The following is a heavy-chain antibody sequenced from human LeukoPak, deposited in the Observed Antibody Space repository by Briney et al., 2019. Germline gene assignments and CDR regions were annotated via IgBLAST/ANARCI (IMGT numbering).Heavy chain of an antibody. J-gene: IGHJ4*02. CDR1: AFTFSTYP. D-gene: IGHD3-3*01. Sequence: GGSLRLSCAASAFTFSTYPMHWVRQAPGKGLEWVAVISYDGNNKYYADSVKGRFTISRDNAKNSLYLQMNSLRAEDTAVYYCAGSYDFLSGYYKFDYWGQGTLVTVSS. CDR3: AGSYDFLSGYYKFDY. CDR2: ISYDGNNK. V-gene: IGHV3-30-3*01.